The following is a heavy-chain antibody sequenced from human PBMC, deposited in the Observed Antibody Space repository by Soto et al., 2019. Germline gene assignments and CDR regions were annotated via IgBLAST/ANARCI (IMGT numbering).Heavy chain of an antibody. V-gene: IGHV5-51*01. Sequence: GESLKISCKSSGYSFTDYWIGWVRQMPGKGLEWMGIIYPGDSDARYSPSFQGQVTISVDTSINTAFLRWNSLTASDTAMYYCARQADYNILTGYFYYFDYWGQGSRVTVSS. CDR1: GYSFTDYW. J-gene: IGHJ4*02. CDR3: ARQADYNILTGYFYYFDY. D-gene: IGHD3-9*01. CDR2: IYPGDSDA.